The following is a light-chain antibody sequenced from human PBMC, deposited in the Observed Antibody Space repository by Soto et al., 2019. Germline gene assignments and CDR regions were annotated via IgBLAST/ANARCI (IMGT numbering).Light chain of an antibody. V-gene: IGKV3-20*01. CDR2: GAS. CDR3: QQYGSSPRT. Sequence: EIVSTQSPATLSLPPVQRATLSCRASQSVSSSYLAWYQQKPGQAPRLLIYGASSRATGIPDRFSGSGSGTDFTLTISRLETEDFAVYYCQQYGSSPRTFGQGTKVEIK. J-gene: IGKJ1*01. CDR1: QSVSSSY.